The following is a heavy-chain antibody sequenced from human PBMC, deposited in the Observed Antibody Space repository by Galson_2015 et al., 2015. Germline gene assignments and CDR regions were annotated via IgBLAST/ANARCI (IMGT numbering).Heavy chain of an antibody. CDR3: ARDRVAIAFGELHIEGDAFDI. J-gene: IGHJ3*02. CDR1: GFAFSVYN. V-gene: IGHV3-21*01. Sequence: SLRLSCAVSGFAFSVYNMHWVRQAPGKGLEWVSSIRRGSTDIFYADSVEGRFAISRDYAKNSLYLQMNSLRAEDTAVYYCARDRVAIAFGELHIEGDAFDIWGQGTMVSVSS. CDR2: IRRGSTDI. D-gene: IGHD3-10*01.